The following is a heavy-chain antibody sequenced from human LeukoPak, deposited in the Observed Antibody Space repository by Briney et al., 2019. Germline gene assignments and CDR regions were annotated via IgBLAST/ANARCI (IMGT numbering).Heavy chain of an antibody. CDR1: GYSFTSYW. J-gene: IGHJ4*02. Sequence: GESLKISCKGSGYSFTSYWIGWVRQMPGKGLEWMGIIYPGDSDTRYSPSFQGQVTISADKSISTAYLQWSSLKASDTAMYYCASSFKIAAAPYYFDYWGQGTLVTVSS. V-gene: IGHV5-51*01. D-gene: IGHD6-13*01. CDR3: ASSFKIAAAPYYFDY. CDR2: IYPGDSDT.